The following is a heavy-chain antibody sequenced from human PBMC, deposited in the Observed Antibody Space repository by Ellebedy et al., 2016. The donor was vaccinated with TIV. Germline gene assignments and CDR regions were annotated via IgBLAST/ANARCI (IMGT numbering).Heavy chain of an antibody. CDR3: ARDLQSVLRGTDNGGFDI. CDR1: GYTFTNYG. D-gene: IGHD4/OR15-4a*01. CDR2: ISAYNGHT. J-gene: IGHJ3*02. Sequence: AASVKVSCKASGYTFTNYGISWVRQAPGQGLEWMGWISAYNGHTNYAQNLQGRVTMTTDTSTSTTYMELRSLRSADTAVYYCARDLQSVLRGTDNGGFDIWGQGTRVTVSS. V-gene: IGHV1-18*01.